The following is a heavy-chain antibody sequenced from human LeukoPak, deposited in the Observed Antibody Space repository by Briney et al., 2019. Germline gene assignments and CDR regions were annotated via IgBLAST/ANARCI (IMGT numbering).Heavy chain of an antibody. CDR3: ARDRELYWFDP. Sequence: PSETLSLTCTVSGGSLSSYYWSWIRQPPGKELEWIGYIYYSGSTNYNPSLKSRVTISVDTSKNQFSLKLSTVTAADTAVYYCARDRELYWFDPWGQGTLVTVSS. CDR2: IYYSGST. V-gene: IGHV4-59*01. CDR1: GGSLSSYY. J-gene: IGHJ5*02. D-gene: IGHD3-10*01.